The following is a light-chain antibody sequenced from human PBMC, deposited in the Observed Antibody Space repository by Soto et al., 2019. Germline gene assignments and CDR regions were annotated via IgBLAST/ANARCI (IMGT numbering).Light chain of an antibody. V-gene: IGKV3-20*01. CDR2: GAS. CDR1: QSVSSSY. J-gene: IGKJ3*01. CDR3: QQYGSSPPAIT. Sequence: EIVLTQSPGTLSLSTGERATLSCRASQSVSSSYLAWYQQKPGQAPRLLIYGASSRATGIPDRFSGSGSGTDFTLTISRLEPEDFAVYYCQQYGSSPPAITFGPGTKVDIK.